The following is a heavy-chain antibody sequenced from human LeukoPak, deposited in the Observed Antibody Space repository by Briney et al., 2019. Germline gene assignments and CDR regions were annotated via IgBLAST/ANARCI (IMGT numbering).Heavy chain of an antibody. CDR3: AKMTFAARPYFDD. CDR2: ISGGDHST. J-gene: IGHJ4*02. D-gene: IGHD6-6*01. CDR1: GFTFSSYS. V-gene: IGHV3-23*01. Sequence: GGSLRLSCAASGFTFSSYSMNWVRQAPGKGLEWVSAISGGDHSTYYADSVKGRFTISRNNSEKSLYLQMNSLRDEDTAIYYCAKMTFAARPYFDDWGQGTLVTVSS.